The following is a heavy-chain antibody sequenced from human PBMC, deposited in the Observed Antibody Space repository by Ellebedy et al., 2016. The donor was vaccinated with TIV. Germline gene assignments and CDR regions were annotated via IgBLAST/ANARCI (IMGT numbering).Heavy chain of an antibody. CDR3: ARERARRGLGGLYYYYGMDV. CDR2: INPNSGGT. CDR1: GYTFTGYY. V-gene: IGHV1-2*02. J-gene: IGHJ6*02. D-gene: IGHD2-15*01. Sequence: ASVKVSCKASGYTFTGYYMHWVRQAPGQGLEWMGWINPNSGGTNYAQKFQGRVTMTRDTSISTAYMELSRLRSDDTAVYYCARERARRGLGGLYYYYGMDVWGQGTTVTVSS.